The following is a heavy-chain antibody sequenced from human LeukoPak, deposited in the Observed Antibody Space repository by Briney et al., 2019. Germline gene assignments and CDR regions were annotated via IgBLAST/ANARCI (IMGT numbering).Heavy chain of an antibody. J-gene: IGHJ3*02. CDR2: IYYSGST. Sequence: SETLSLTCTVSGGSISSYYWSWIRQPPGEGLEWIGYIYYSGSTNYNPSLKSRVTISVDTSKNQFSLKLSSVTAADTAVYYCARGVSSGYYYGFFAFDIWGQGTMVTVSS. V-gene: IGHV4-59*13. CDR1: GGSISSYY. D-gene: IGHD3-22*01. CDR3: ARGVSSGYYYGFFAFDI.